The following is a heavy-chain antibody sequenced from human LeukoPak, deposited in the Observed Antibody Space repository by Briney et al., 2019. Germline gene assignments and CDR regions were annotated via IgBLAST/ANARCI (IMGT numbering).Heavy chain of an antibody. D-gene: IGHD6-19*01. V-gene: IGHV4-30-4*08. Sequence: SQTLSLTCTVSGGSISSGDYYWRWIRQPPGKGLGWIGYIYYSGSTYYNPSLKSRVTISVDTSKNQFSLKLGSVTAADTAVYYCARAYKKQWLVSNWGQGTLDTVSS. CDR2: IYYSGST. J-gene: IGHJ4*02. CDR3: ARAYKKQWLVSN. CDR1: GGSISSGDYY.